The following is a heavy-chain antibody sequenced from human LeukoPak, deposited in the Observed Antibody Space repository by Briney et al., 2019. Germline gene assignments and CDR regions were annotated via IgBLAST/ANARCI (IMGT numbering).Heavy chain of an antibody. CDR2: IYTSGST. Sequence: PSETLSLTCTVSGGSISSYYWSWIRQPAGKGPEWIGRIYTSGSTNYNPSLKSRVTMSVDTSKNQFSLKLSSVTAADTAVYYCARDLIAVAGTGNENWFDPWGQGTLVTVSS. CDR3: ARDLIAVAGTGNENWFDP. D-gene: IGHD6-19*01. J-gene: IGHJ5*02. CDR1: GGSISSYY. V-gene: IGHV4-4*07.